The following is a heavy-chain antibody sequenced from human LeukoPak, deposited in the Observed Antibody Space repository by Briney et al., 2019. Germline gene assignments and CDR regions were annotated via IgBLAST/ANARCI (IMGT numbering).Heavy chain of an antibody. D-gene: IGHD1-20*01. CDR2: ISSSGSTI. CDR3: ASSPITGTTGYYYMDV. V-gene: IGHV3-48*03. CDR1: GFTFSSYE. Sequence: GGSLRLSCAASGFTFSSYEMNWVRQAPGKGLEWVSYISSSGSTIYYADSVKGRFTISRDNAKNSLYLQMNSLRAEDTALYYCASSPITGTTGYYYMDVWGKGTTVTVSS. J-gene: IGHJ6*03.